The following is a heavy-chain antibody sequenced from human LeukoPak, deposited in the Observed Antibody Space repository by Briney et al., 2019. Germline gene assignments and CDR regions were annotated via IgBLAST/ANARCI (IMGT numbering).Heavy chain of an antibody. CDR3: ASHCSSTSCYGMDV. Sequence: PSETLSLTCTVSGGSISSSSYYWSWIRQPPGKGLEWIEYIYYSGSTNYNPSLKSRVTISVDTSKNQFSLKLSSVTAADTAVYYCASHCSSTSCYGMDVWGQGTTVTVSS. V-gene: IGHV4-61*01. CDR1: GGSISSSSYY. CDR2: IYYSGST. D-gene: IGHD2-2*01. J-gene: IGHJ6*02.